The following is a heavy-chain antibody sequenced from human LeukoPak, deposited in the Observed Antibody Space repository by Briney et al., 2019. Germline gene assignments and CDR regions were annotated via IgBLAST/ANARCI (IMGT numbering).Heavy chain of an antibody. Sequence: GGSLRLSCAASGFTFSSTWMHWFRQGPGKGLVWVSRITSDVRTTIYADSVKGRLSISRDNAKNSLHLEMNSLRPEDTAVYCCGRDRYYVPDYWGEGTLVTVSS. CDR3: GRDRYYVPDY. J-gene: IGHJ4*02. D-gene: IGHD3-10*02. CDR1: GFTFSSTW. CDR2: ITSDVRTT. V-gene: IGHV3-74*01.